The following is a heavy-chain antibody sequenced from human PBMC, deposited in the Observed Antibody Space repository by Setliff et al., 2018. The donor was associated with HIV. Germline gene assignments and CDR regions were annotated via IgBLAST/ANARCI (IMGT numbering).Heavy chain of an antibody. CDR2: IYYSGST. V-gene: IGHV4-39*01. J-gene: IGHJ5*02. D-gene: IGHD3-22*01. Sequence: KPSETLSLTCTVSGGSIGNSRYYWSWIRQPPGKGLEWIGSIYYSGSTYYNPSLKSRVTISVDTSKNQFSLKLSSVTAADAAVYYCASRVYYYDSSGYLREEGFDPWGQGTLVTVSS. CDR1: GGSIGNSRYY. CDR3: ASRVYYYDSSGYLREEGFDP.